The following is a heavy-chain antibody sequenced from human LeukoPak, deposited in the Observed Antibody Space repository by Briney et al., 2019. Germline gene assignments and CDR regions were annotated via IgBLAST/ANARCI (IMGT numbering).Heavy chain of an antibody. Sequence: SKTLSLTCTVSGGSISSYYWSWIRQPAGKGLEWMGRIYTSGSTNYNPSLKSRVTMSVDTSKNQFSLKLSSVTAADAAVYYCARASDFWSGYPDAFDIWGQGTMVTVSS. CDR3: ARASDFWSGYPDAFDI. CDR2: IYTSGST. V-gene: IGHV4-4*07. D-gene: IGHD3-3*01. CDR1: GGSISSYY. J-gene: IGHJ3*02.